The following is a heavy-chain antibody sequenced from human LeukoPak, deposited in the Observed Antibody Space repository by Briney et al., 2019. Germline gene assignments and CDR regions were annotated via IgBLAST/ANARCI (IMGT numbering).Heavy chain of an antibody. J-gene: IGHJ4*02. CDR2: IYHSGST. CDR1: GYSISSGYY. CDR3: AGGRGPGYFDY. D-gene: IGHD2-15*01. V-gene: IGHV4-38-2*01. Sequence: SETLSLTCAVSGYSISSGYYWGWIRQPPGKGLEWIGSIYHSGSTYYNPSLKGRVTISVDTSKNQFSLKLSSVTAADTAVYYCAGGRGPGYFDYWGQGTLVTVSS.